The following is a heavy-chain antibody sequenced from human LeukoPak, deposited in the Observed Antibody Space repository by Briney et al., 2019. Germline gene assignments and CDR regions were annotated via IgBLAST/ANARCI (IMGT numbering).Heavy chain of an antibody. V-gene: IGHV4-34*01. CDR2: TNHSGST. J-gene: IGHJ4*02. CDR3: ARSLGFWSGYYDY. CDR1: GGSFSGYY. Sequence: PSETLSLTCGVYGGSFSGYYWSWIRQPPGKGLEWIGATNHSGSTNYNPSLKSRVTISVDTSKNQFSLKLSSVTAADTAVYYCARSLGFWSGYYDYWGQGTLVTVSS. D-gene: IGHD3-3*01.